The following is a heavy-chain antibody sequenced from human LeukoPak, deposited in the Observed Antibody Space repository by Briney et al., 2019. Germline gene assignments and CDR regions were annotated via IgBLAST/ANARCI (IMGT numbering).Heavy chain of an antibody. CDR3: ARGGGEQQGGDAFDI. CDR1: GYTFTGYY. CDR2: INPNSGGT. D-gene: IGHD6-13*01. J-gene: IGHJ3*02. Sequence: ASVKVSCKASGYTFTGYYMHWVRQAPGQGLEWMGWINPNSGGTNYAQKFQGWVTMTRDTSISTAYMELSRLRSDDTAVYYCARGGGEQQGGDAFDIWGQGTMVTVSS. V-gene: IGHV1-2*04.